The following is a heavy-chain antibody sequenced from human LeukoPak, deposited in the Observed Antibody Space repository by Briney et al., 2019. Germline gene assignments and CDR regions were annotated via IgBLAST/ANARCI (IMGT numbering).Heavy chain of an antibody. J-gene: IGHJ4*02. D-gene: IGHD6-6*01. CDR2: IYYSGST. V-gene: IGHV4-59*01. CDR3: ARVLDSSSSPYYFDY. Sequence: PSETLSLTCTVSGGSISSYYWSWIRQPPGKGLEWIGYIYYSGSTNYNPSLKSRVTISVDTSKNQFSLKLSSVTAADTAVYYCARVLDSSSSPYYFDYWGQGTLVTVSS. CDR1: GGSISSYY.